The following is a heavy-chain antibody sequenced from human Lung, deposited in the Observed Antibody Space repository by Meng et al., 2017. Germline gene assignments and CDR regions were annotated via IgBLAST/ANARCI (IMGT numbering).Heavy chain of an antibody. J-gene: IGHJ4*02. CDR3: ARGPTTMAHDFDY. D-gene: IGHD4-11*01. V-gene: IGHV4-34*01. CDR1: GGSFSDYY. CDR2: INHSGST. Sequence: LQRWGAGLLKPSEPLSLTCVVSGGSFSDYYWSWIRQPPGKGLEWIGEINHSGSTNYNPSLESRATISVDTSQNNLSLKLSSVTAADSAVYYCARGPTTMAHDFDYWGQGTLVTVSS.